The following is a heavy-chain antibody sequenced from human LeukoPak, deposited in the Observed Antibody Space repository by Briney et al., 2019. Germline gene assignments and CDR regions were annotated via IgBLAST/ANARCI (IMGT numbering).Heavy chain of an antibody. J-gene: IGHJ4*02. CDR1: GYTFTSYD. D-gene: IGHD3-3*01. Sequence: ASVKVSCKASGYTFTSYDINWVRQATGQGLEWMGWMNPNSGNTGYAQKFQGRVTITTDEFTSTAYMELSSLRSEDTAVYYCASSRRGYDGGFGVDYWGQGTLVTVSS. CDR3: ASSRRGYDGGFGVDY. CDR2: MNPNSGNT. V-gene: IGHV1-8*01.